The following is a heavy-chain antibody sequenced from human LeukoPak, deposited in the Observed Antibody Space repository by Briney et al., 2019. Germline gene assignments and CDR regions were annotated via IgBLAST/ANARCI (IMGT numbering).Heavy chain of an antibody. CDR2: IYYSGST. Sequence: SETLSLTCTVPGGSISSSSYYWGWIRQPPGKGLEWIGSIYYSGSTYYNPSLKSRVTISVDTSKNQFSLKLSSVTAADTAVYYCAPQGITMVRGVRTPNWSDPWGQGTLVTVSS. D-gene: IGHD3-10*01. CDR1: GGSISSSSYY. V-gene: IGHV4-39*01. J-gene: IGHJ5*02. CDR3: APQGITMVRGVRTPNWSDP.